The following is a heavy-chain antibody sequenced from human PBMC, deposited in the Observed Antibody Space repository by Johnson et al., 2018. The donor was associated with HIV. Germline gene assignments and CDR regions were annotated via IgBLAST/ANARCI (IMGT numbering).Heavy chain of an antibody. J-gene: IGHJ3*02. CDR1: GFTFSSYA. CDR2: ISNDGSNN. CDR3: AKDRGAARAFDAFDI. D-gene: IGHD6-6*01. Sequence: QVQLVESGGGVVQPGRSLRLSCAASGFTFSSYAMHWVRQAPGKGLEWVAVISNDGSNNYYADSVKGRFTISRDNFKNTLYLQMNSLRTDHTAVYYCAKDRGAARAFDAFDIWGQGTMVTVSS. V-gene: IGHV3-30*04.